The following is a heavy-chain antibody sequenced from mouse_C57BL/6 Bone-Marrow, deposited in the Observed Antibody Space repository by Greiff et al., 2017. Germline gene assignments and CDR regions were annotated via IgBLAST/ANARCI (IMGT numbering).Heavy chain of an antibody. CDR3: ASFYYGNYVGCAY. CDR1: GYTFTSYW. CDR2: IHPNSGST. D-gene: IGHD2-1*01. V-gene: IGHV1-64*01. Sequence: QVQLQPSWAELVKPGASVKLSCKASGYTFTSYWMHWVKQRPGQGLEWIGMIHPNSGSTNYNEKFKSKATLTVDKSSSTAYMQLSSLTSEDSAVYYCASFYYGNYVGCAYWGQGTLVTVSA. J-gene: IGHJ3*01.